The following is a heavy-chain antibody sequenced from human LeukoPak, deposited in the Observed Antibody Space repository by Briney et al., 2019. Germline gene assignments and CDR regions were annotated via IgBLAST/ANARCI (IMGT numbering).Heavy chain of an antibody. V-gene: IGHV4-34*01. J-gene: IGHJ4*02. CDR1: GGSFSGYN. D-gene: IGHD3-10*01. CDR3: ARKRGKYYYGSGSPAPFDY. CDR2: INHSGST. Sequence: PSETLSLTCAVYGGSFSGYNWSWIRQPPGKGLEWIGEINHSGSTNYNPSLKSRVTISVDTSKNQFSLKLSSVTAADTAVYYCARKRGKYYYGSGSPAPFDYWGQGTLVTVSS.